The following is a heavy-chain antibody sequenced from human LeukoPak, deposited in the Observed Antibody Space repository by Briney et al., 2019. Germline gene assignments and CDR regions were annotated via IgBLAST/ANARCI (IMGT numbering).Heavy chain of an antibody. Sequence: GSLRLSCAASGFTFSSYGMHWVRQAPGKGLEWVAFIRYDGSNKYYADSVKGRFTISRDNSKNTLYLQMNSLRAEDTAVYYCAKEYSNTDYYMDVWGKGTTVTVSS. CDR2: IRYDGSNK. CDR3: AKEYSNTDYYMDV. CDR1: GFTFSSYG. V-gene: IGHV3-30*02. J-gene: IGHJ6*03. D-gene: IGHD6-13*01.